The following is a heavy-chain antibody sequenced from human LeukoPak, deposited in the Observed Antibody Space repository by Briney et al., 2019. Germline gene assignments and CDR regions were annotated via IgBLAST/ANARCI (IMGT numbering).Heavy chain of an antibody. CDR2: IYYSGST. CDR3: ARTRVYCSSTSCYPSHFDP. Sequence: SETLSLTCTVSGGSISSYYWSWIRQPPGKGLEGIGYIYYSGSTNYNPSLKSRVTISVDTTKNQFSLKLSSVTAADTAVYYCARTRVYCSSTSCYPSHFDPWGQGTLVTVSS. J-gene: IGHJ5*02. V-gene: IGHV4-59*01. CDR1: GGSISSYY. D-gene: IGHD2-2*01.